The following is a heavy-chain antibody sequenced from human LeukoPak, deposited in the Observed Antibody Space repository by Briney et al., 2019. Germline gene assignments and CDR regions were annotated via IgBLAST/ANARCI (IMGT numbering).Heavy chain of an antibody. Sequence: GGSLRLSCAASGCTFSSYGMHWVRQAPGKGLEWVAFIRYDGSNKYYADSVKGRFTISRDNSKNTLYLQMNSLRAEDTAVYYCAGYHYGDMVRGVITAYWGQGTLVTVSS. CDR2: IRYDGSNK. V-gene: IGHV3-30*02. CDR3: AGYHYGDMVRGVITAY. D-gene: IGHD3-10*01. J-gene: IGHJ4*02. CDR1: GCTFSSYG.